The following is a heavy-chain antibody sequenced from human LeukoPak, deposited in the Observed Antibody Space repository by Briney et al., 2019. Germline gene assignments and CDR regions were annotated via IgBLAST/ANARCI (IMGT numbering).Heavy chain of an antibody. CDR3: ARDRHEDGSGSYYKPLDY. J-gene: IGHJ4*02. CDR1: GGSFSGYY. V-gene: IGHV4-34*01. CDR2: INHSGST. D-gene: IGHD3-10*01. Sequence: SETLSLTCAVYGGSFSGYYWSWIRQPPGKGLEWIGEINHSGSTNYNPSLKSRVTISVDTSKNQFSLKLSSVTAADTAVYYCARDRHEDGSGSYYKPLDYWGQGTLVTVSS.